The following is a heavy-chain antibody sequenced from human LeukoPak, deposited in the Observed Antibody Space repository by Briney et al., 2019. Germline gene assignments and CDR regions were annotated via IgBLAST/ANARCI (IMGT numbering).Heavy chain of an antibody. CDR3: ARDSHYHDYGDYSIDY. CDR1: GYTFTSHG. CDR2: ISGFNGET. V-gene: IGHV1-18*01. J-gene: IGHJ4*02. D-gene: IGHD4-17*01. Sequence: GASVKVSCKTYGYTFTSHGISWVRQAPGQGLEWMGWISGFNGETHYAQKLQGRVTMTTDTSTGTAYMELRSLRSDDTAVYYCARDSHYHDYGDYSIDYWGQGTLVTVSS.